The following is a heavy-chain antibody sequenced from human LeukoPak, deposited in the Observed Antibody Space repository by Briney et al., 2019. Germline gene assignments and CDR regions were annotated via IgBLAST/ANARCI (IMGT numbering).Heavy chain of an antibody. CDR1: GYTFTGYY. Sequence: ASVKVSCKASGYTFTGYYMHWVRQAPGQGLEWMGWINPSSGGTNYAQKFQGRVTMTRDTSISIAYMELSRLRSDDTAVYYCARVLVVVAATLYDYWGQGTLVTVSS. J-gene: IGHJ4*02. CDR3: ARVLVVVAATLYDY. V-gene: IGHV1-2*02. CDR2: INPSSGGT. D-gene: IGHD2-15*01.